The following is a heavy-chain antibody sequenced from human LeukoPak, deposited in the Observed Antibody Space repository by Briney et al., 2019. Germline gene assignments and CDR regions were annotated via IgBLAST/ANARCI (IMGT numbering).Heavy chain of an antibody. J-gene: IGHJ4*02. CDR1: GGSISSSY. CDR2: IYKGGSST. Sequence: PSETLSLTCSVSGGSISSSYWSWIRQPAGKGLEWIGRIYKGGSSTDYNPSLKRRVTVSLDTSKNQFSQKMSSVTAADTAVYYCAKARTSTGGYHFDYWRQRTPVTVSS. D-gene: IGHD2-8*02. V-gene: IGHV4-4*07. CDR3: AKARTSTGGYHFDY.